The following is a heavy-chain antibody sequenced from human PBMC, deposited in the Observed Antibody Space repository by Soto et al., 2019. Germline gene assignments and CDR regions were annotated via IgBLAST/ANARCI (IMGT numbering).Heavy chain of an antibody. Sequence: QLQLQESGPGLVKPSETLSLTCTVSGGSISSSSYYWGWIRQPPGKGLEWIGSIYYSGSTYYNPSLKSRVTISVDTSKNQFSLKLSSVTAADTAVYYCARHGAWGLYYGSGSYYKGGFDYWGQGTLVTVSS. D-gene: IGHD3-10*01. V-gene: IGHV4-39*01. J-gene: IGHJ4*02. CDR1: GGSISSSSYY. CDR2: IYYSGST. CDR3: ARHGAWGLYYGSGSYYKGGFDY.